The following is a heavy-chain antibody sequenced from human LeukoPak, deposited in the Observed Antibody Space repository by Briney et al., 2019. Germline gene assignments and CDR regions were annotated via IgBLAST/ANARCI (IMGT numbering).Heavy chain of an antibody. CDR3: ARGRFLYGGSCHDY. V-gene: IGHV4-34*01. J-gene: IGHJ4*02. D-gene: IGHD2-15*01. CDR2: INHSGST. Sequence: SETPSLTCAVYGGSFSGYYWSWIRQPPGKGLEWIGEINHSGSTNYNPSLKSRVTISVDTSKNQFSLKLSSVTAADTAVYYCARGRFLYGGSCHDYWGQGTLVTVSS. CDR1: GGSFSGYY.